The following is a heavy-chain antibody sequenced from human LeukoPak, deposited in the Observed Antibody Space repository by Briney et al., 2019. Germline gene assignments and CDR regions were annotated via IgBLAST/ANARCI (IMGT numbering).Heavy chain of an antibody. D-gene: IGHD1-14*01. V-gene: IGHV3-15*05. CDR2: IKNNTEAGAT. J-gene: IGHJ6*03. CDR3: TTSTRGAGQDRHGYYFYYYTDV. Sequence: GGSLRLSCAVSRLTSTYAWMSWVRQTPGKGLEWVGRIKNNTEAGATDYAAPVKGRFTISRDDSKNMVYLYMTSLKTEDTAVYYCTTSTRGAGQDRHGYYFYYYTDVWGKGTTVSVSS. CDR1: RLTSTYAW.